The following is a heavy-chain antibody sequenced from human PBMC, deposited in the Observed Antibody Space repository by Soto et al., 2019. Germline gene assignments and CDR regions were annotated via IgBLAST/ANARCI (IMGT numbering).Heavy chain of an antibody. J-gene: IGHJ6*02. CDR2: ISYDGSNK. CDR3: ARERYDFWSGYYPHYYYYYGMDV. V-gene: IGHV3-30-3*01. CDR1: GFTFSSYA. Sequence: QVQLVESGGGVVQPGRSLRLSCAASGFTFSSYAMHWVRQAPGKGLEWVAVISYDGSNKYYADSVKGRFTISRDNSKNPLYLQMNSLRAEDTAVYYCARERYDFWSGYYPHYYYYYGMDVWGQGTTVTVSS. D-gene: IGHD3-3*01.